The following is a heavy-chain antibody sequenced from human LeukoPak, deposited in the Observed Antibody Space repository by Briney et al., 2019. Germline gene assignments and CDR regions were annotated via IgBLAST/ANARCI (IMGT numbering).Heavy chain of an antibody. V-gene: IGHV1-18*04. J-gene: IGHJ4*02. D-gene: IGHD3-16*01. CDR1: GYTFTSYG. CDR2: ISAYNGNT. Sequence: ASVKDSCKASGYTFTSYGISWVRQAPGQGLEWMGWISAYNGNTNYAQKLQGRVTMTTDTSTSTAYMELRSLRSDDTAVYYCARDTDGGDYDDYWGQGTLVTVSS. CDR3: ARDTDGGDYDDY.